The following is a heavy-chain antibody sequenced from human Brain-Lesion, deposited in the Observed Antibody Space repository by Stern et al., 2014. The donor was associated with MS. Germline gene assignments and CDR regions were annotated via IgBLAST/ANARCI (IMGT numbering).Heavy chain of an antibody. CDR2: MNPYSGNT. D-gene: IGHD2-2*01. CDR3: ARAVRNQLLSEY. J-gene: IGHJ4*02. Sequence: QPVHYGAEVKKPGASVKVSCKASGYTFRSYDITWVRQASGHGLEWKGLMNPYSGNTGYAQKFKGRVSMTSDPSISTVYMELTSLTSDDTAVYFCARAVRNQLLSEYWGQGTLVTVSS. CDR1: GYTFRSYD. V-gene: IGHV1-8*01.